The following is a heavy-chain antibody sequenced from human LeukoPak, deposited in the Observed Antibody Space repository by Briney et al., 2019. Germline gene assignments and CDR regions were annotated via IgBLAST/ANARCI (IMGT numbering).Heavy chain of an antibody. J-gene: IGHJ4*02. Sequence: SETLSLTCAAYGGSFSGDFWSWIRQSPGKGLEWIGEINHGGSTTYNPSLQSRVTMSVDTSTNQISLKMTSVTAADTAVYYCAREGRPFYYGTGGYFDFWGQGTLVTVSS. CDR2: INHGGST. D-gene: IGHD3-10*01. CDR1: GGSFSGDF. CDR3: AREGRPFYYGTGGYFDF. V-gene: IGHV4-34*01.